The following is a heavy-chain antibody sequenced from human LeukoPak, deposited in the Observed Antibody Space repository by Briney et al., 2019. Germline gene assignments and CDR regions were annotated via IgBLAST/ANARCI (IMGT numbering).Heavy chain of an antibody. V-gene: IGHV4-59*01. D-gene: IGHD2-15*01. CDR2: IYYSGST. CDR1: GGSISSYY. J-gene: IGHJ6*03. Sequence: SETLSLTCTVSGGSISSYYWSWIRQPPGKGLEWIGYIYYSGSTNYNPSLKSRVTISVDTSNNQFSLKLSSVTAAATAVYYCARSPGDCSSGSCYSHYYYYYMDVWGKGTTVTVSS. CDR3: ARSPGDCSSGSCYSHYYYYYMDV.